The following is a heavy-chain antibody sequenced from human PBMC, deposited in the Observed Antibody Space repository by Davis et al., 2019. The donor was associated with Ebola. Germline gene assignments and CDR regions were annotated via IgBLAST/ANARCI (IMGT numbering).Heavy chain of an antibody. J-gene: IGHJ4*02. Sequence: PGGSLRLSCAASGFTFTDHYMSWIRQAPGKGLEWISYISGNSRSIYYAESVKGRFTISRDNAKNSLYVQVNSLRAEDTAVYYCARVGNTATVDYWGQGTLVTVSS. CDR2: ISGNSRSI. V-gene: IGHV3-11*01. D-gene: IGHD5-18*01. CDR3: ARVGNTATVDY. CDR1: GFTFTDHY.